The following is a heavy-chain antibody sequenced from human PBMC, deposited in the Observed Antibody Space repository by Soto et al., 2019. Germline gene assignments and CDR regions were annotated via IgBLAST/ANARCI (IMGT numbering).Heavy chain of an antibody. J-gene: IGHJ4*02. CDR3: ARRGMAGNFDY. CDR2: IYYSGST. V-gene: IGHV4-59*08. Sequence: QVQLQESGPGLVKPSETLSLTCTVSAGSISSSYWSWIRQPPGKGLEWIGYIYYSGSTNYNPSLQSRVTISVDTSKNQFSLKLSSVTAADTAVYYCARRGMAGNFDYWGQGTLVTVSS. D-gene: IGHD1-26*01. CDR1: AGSISSSY.